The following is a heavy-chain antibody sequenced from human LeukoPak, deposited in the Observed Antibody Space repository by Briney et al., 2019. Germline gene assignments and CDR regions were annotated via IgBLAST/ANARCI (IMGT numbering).Heavy chain of an antibody. V-gene: IGHV4-59*08. CDR2: IYYSGST. CDR3: ARLVGSSWYREVLRGRDY. D-gene: IGHD6-13*01. J-gene: IGHJ4*02. Sequence: PSETLSLTCAVYGGSFSGYYWSWIRQPAGKGLEWIGYIYYSGSTNYNPSLKSRVTIAVDTSKNQFSLKLTSVTAADTAVYYCARLVGSSWYREVLRGRDYWGQGTLVTVSS. CDR1: GGSFSGYY.